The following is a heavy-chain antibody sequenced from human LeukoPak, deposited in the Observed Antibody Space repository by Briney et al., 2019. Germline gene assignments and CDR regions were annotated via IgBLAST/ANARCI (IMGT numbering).Heavy chain of an antibody. V-gene: IGHV4-34*01. D-gene: IGHD1-1*01. CDR3: SRRYVFYYYYMDV. J-gene: IGHJ6*03. Sequence: LETLSLTSAVYGGAFSGLYWSWIRQPPGKGRVCIGEINHSGGTNYSPSLKSRVLISVDAAKNQFSLKLSSVTAADTAVYYRSRRYVFYYYYMDVWDKGTTVTVSS. CDR1: GGAFSGLY. CDR2: INHSGGT.